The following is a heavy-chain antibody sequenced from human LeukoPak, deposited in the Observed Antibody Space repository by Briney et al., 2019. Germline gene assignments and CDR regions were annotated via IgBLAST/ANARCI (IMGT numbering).Heavy chain of an antibody. D-gene: IGHD6-19*01. CDR2: IYHSGST. Sequence: SETLSLTCAVSGDSISNYYWSWIRQPPGKGLEWIGSIYHSGSTYYNPSLKSRVTISVDTSKNQFSLKLSSVTAADTAVYYCVRVAVAGTLKGYYFDYWGQGTLVTVSS. J-gene: IGHJ4*02. V-gene: IGHV4-38-2*01. CDR1: GDSISNYY. CDR3: VRVAVAGTLKGYYFDY.